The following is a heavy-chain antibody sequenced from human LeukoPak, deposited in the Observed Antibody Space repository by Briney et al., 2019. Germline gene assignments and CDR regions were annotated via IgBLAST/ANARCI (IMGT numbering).Heavy chain of an antibody. CDR3: VGGDY. CDR1: GLTFSIHW. V-gene: IGHV3-7*01. J-gene: IGHJ4*02. Sequence: GGSLRLSCAASGLTFSIHWMNWVRQAPGKGLECVANINQDGSDKYYVDSVKGRFTISRDNTKNSLYLQMNSLRAEDTAVYYCVGGDYWGQGTLDTVSS. CDR2: INQDGSDK.